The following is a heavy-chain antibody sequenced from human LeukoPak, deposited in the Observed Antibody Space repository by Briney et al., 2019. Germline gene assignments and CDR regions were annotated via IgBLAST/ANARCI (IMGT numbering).Heavy chain of an antibody. Sequence: SVMVSCKASGGTFSSYAISWVRQAPGQGLEWMVGIIPIFGTANYAQKFQGRVTITTDESTGTAYMELSSLRSEDTAVYYCARVRDGSGSYYTNWFDPWGQGTLVTVSS. CDR2: IIPIFGTA. CDR1: GGTFSSYA. CDR3: ARVRDGSGSYYTNWFDP. V-gene: IGHV1-69*05. D-gene: IGHD3-10*01. J-gene: IGHJ5*02.